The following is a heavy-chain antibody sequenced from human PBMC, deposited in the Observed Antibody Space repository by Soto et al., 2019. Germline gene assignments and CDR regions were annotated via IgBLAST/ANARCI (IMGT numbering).Heavy chain of an antibody. J-gene: IGHJ4*02. CDR1: GGTFNNYA. CDR3: ARGGVDVVATSAVVY. Sequence: QVQLVQSGAELQKPGSSVKVSCKASGGTFNNYAISWVRQAPGQGLVWMGGIIPINGTADYAHKFQGRLAISADESTGTPFMALSSLRSEDSALYYLARGGVDVVATSAVVYWGQGTLVTVSS. D-gene: IGHD3-16*01. V-gene: IGHV1-69*01. CDR2: IIPINGTA.